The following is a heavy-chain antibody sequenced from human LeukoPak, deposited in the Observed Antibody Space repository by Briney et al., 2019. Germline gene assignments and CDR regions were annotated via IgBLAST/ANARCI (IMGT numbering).Heavy chain of an antibody. V-gene: IGHV3-33*08. CDR3: ARSREDSSGYYSL. CDR1: GFTFSSYG. Sequence: PGRSLRLSCAASGFTFSSYGMHWVRQAPGKGLEWVAVIWYDGSNKYYADSVKGRFTISRDNSKNTLYLQMNSLRAEDTAVYYCARSREDSSGYYSLWGRGTQVTVSS. D-gene: IGHD3-22*01. CDR2: IWYDGSNK. J-gene: IGHJ2*01.